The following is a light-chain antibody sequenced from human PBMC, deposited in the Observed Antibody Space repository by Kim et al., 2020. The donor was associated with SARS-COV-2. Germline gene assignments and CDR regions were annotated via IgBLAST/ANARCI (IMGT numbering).Light chain of an antibody. Sequence: QSLQTQPPSASGTPGQSVTISCSGSDSNIGSNTVSWFQHVPGKPPKLIIHTNTQRPSGVTDRFSASKSGTSASLAISGLQSEDEADYYCSARDDSVNGWVFGGGTQLTVL. CDR2: TNT. CDR3: SARDDSVNGWV. CDR1: DSNIGSNT. J-gene: IGLJ3*02. V-gene: IGLV1-44*01.